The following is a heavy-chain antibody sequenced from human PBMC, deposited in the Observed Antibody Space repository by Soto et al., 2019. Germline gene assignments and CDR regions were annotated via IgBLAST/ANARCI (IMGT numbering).Heavy chain of an antibody. CDR2: ISYDGSHQ. CDR3: AKDSTFGTTDTHR. Sequence: QVQLVESGGGVVQPGRSLRLSCVGSGFTFSSYGIQWVRQAPGKGLEWVAVISYDGSHQYYADSVKGRLTISRDNSKNTVFLHMNSLRTEDTAVYYCAKDSTFGTTDTHRWGQGTLVIVSS. V-gene: IGHV3-30*18. J-gene: IGHJ4*02. D-gene: IGHD1-1*01. CDR1: GFTFSSYG.